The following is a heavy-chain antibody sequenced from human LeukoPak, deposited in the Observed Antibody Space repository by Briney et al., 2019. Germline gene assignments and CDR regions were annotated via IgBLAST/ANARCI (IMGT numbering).Heavy chain of an antibody. D-gene: IGHD6-19*01. CDR3: ARGSASGSVWYEFDY. CDR1: GFTFSSHA. Sequence: GGSLRLPCAASGFTFSSHAMSWVRQAPGKGLEWVSVFSGNSGTTKYADSVKGRFTISRDNSKNTLYLQMNSLRAEDTALYFCARGSASGSVWYEFDYWGHGTLVTVSS. V-gene: IGHV3-23*01. CDR2: FSGNSGTT. J-gene: IGHJ4*01.